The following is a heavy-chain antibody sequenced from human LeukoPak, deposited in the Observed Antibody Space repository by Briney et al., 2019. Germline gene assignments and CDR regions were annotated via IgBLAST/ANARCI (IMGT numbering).Heavy chain of an antibody. V-gene: IGHV3-23*01. D-gene: IGHD4-23*01. CDR3: AKDVRWRPEYNWFDP. Sequence: GGSLRLSCEASGFTFSSYAMSWVRQAPGKGLEWVSAISGSGGSTYYADSVKGRFTISRDNSKNTLYLQMNSLRAEDTAVYYCAKDVRWRPEYNWFDPWGQGTLVTVSS. CDR2: ISGSGGST. CDR1: GFTFSSYA. J-gene: IGHJ5*02.